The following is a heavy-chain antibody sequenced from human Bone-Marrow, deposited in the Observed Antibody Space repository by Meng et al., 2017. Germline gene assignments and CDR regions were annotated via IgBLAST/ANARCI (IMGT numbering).Heavy chain of an antibody. Sequence: SETLSLTCTVSGGSINSYYWGWIRQPPGQGLEWIGTIYYSGSTLYNPSLKSRVIISIDTSTNQFSLKLSSVTAADTALYYCARSAHYYDSSGYLPVDAFDIWGQGTMVTVSS. V-gene: IGHV4-39*07. CDR1: GGSINSYY. CDR2: IYYSGST. D-gene: IGHD3-22*01. CDR3: ARSAHYYDSSGYLPVDAFDI. J-gene: IGHJ3*02.